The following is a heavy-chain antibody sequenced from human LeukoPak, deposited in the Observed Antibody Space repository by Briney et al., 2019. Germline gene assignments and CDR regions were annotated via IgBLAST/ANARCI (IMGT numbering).Heavy chain of an antibody. CDR1: GESFSGYY. Sequence: SETLSLTCAVYGESFSGYYWGWIRQPPGKGLEWIASIYNSGSTYYNPSLKSRATISVDTSKNQLSLKLSSVTAADTAVYYCVRDQHDYYFFYMDVWGKGTTATVSS. V-gene: IGHV4-34*01. CDR3: VRDQHDYYFFYMDV. J-gene: IGHJ6*03. CDR2: IYNSGST.